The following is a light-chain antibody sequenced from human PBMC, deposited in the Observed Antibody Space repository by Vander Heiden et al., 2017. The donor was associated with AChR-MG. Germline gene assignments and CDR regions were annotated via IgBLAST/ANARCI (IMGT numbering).Light chain of an antibody. CDR2: DVS. Sequence: QYALTQPRSVSGSPGHSVTISCTGRDGDVGKYNYVSWYQHHPAKAPKLIIFDVSKRPSGVPDRFSGSKSGNTASLTISGLLAEDEADYHCCSYAGSYTYVFGSGTKVTVL. J-gene: IGLJ1*01. V-gene: IGLV2-11*01. CDR1: DGDVGKYNY. CDR3: CSYAGSYTYV.